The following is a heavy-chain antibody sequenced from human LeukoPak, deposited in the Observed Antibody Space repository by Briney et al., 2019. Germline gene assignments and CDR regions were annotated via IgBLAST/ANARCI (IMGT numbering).Heavy chain of an antibody. Sequence: PSETLSLTCTVSGGSISSGTYSWGWIRQPPGKGLKWIASISNSGSTYNNPSLKSRVTISVDTSKNQFSLKLSSVTAADTAVYYCASWLIDGSGSYYGFDYWGQGTLVTVSS. CDR2: ISNSGST. D-gene: IGHD3-10*01. J-gene: IGHJ4*02. CDR3: ASWLIDGSGSYYGFDY. V-gene: IGHV4-39*01. CDR1: GGSISSGTYS.